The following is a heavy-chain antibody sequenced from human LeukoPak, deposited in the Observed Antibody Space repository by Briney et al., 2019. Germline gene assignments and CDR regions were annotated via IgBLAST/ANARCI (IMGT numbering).Heavy chain of an antibody. J-gene: IGHJ3*02. CDR3: ARDNYGSLQAFDI. V-gene: IGHV4-61*02. D-gene: IGHD3-10*01. CDR2: IYTSGST. Sequence: PSQTLSLTCTVSGGSISSGSYCWSWIRQPAGKGLEWIGRIYTSGSTNYNPSLKSRVTISVDTSKNQFSLKLSSVTAADTAVYYCARDNYGSLQAFDIWGQGTMVTVSS. CDR1: GGSISSGSYC.